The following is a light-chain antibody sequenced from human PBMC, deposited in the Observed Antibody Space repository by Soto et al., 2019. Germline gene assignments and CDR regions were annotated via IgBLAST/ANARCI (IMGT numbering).Light chain of an antibody. CDR3: QQRSNWRGT. CDR1: QSISSY. J-gene: IGKJ5*01. V-gene: IGKV1-39*01. CDR2: DAS. Sequence: DIQMTHSPSSLSASVGDRVTITCRASQSISSYLNWYQQKPGTAPKLVIYDASTLESGVPSRFSGSGSGTDFTLTISSLEPEDFAVYYCQQRSNWRGTFGQGTRLEIK.